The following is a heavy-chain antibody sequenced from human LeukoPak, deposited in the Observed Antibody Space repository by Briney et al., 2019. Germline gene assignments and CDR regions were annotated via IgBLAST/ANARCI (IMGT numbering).Heavy chain of an antibody. CDR2: IYPGDSDT. CDR1: GHRLTSYS. D-gene: IGHD3-22*01. Sequence: GESLKLYCKGSGHRLTSYSIGWVGHMPGKGLEWMGIIYPGDSDTRYSPSFQGQVTISADKSSSTAYLQWSSLKASDTAMYYCARHRYYYDSSGYSDAFDIWGQGTMVTVSS. J-gene: IGHJ3*02. V-gene: IGHV5-51*01. CDR3: ARHRYYYDSSGYSDAFDI.